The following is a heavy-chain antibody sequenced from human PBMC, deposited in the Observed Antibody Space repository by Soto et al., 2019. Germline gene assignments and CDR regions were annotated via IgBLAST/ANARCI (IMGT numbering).Heavy chain of an antibody. D-gene: IGHD3-9*01. J-gene: IGHJ6*02. Sequence: QMQLVESGGGVVQPGNSLRLSCAASGFIFSNYAMHWVRQAPGKGLEWVALISYDGRYIYYADFVKGRFAISRDNSKKTVELLMNSLRREDTAVYYCARDVTDYVLDVWGQGTTVNVSS. CDR1: GFIFSNYA. CDR2: ISYDGRYI. CDR3: ARDVTDYVLDV. V-gene: IGHV3-30*03.